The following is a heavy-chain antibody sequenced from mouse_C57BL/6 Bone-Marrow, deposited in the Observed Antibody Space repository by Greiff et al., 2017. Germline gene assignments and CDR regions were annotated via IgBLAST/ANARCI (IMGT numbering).Heavy chain of an antibody. J-gene: IGHJ3*01. D-gene: IGHD1-1*01. V-gene: IGHV1-59*01. CDR1: GYTFTSYW. CDR2: IDPSDSYT. CDR3: ARGFIATVVAPPWFAY. Sequence: QVQLQQPGAELVRPGTSVKLSCKASGYTFTSYWMHWVKQRPGQGLEWIGVIDPSDSYTNYNQKFKGKATLTVDTSSSTAYMQFSSLTSEDSAVYYCARGFIATVVAPPWFAYWGQGTLVTVSA.